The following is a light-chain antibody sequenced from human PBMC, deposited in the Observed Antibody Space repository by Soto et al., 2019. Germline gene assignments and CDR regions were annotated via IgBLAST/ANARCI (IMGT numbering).Light chain of an antibody. Sequence: DIQMTQSPSSLYASVGVRVTITCRASQDISVYLAWYQQKPGKVPKLLIYSASTLQSGVPSRFSGSGSGTDFTLTISSLQPEDVATYYCQKFNTAPLTFGQGTRLEIK. CDR1: QDISVY. CDR2: SAS. J-gene: IGKJ5*01. V-gene: IGKV1-27*01. CDR3: QKFNTAPLT.